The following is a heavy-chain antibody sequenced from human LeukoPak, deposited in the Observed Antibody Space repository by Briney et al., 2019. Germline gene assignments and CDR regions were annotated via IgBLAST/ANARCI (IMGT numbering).Heavy chain of an antibody. CDR1: GGSISSYY. V-gene: IGHV4-59*01. Sequence: SETLSLTCTVSGGSISSYYWSWIRQPPGKGLEWIGYIYYSGSTNYNPSLKSRVTISVDTSKNQFSLKLSSVTAADTAVYYCAKDLSSAITSALVLDVWGQGTTVIVS. J-gene: IGHJ6*02. D-gene: IGHD3-22*01. CDR2: IYYSGST. CDR3: AKDLSSAITSALVLDV.